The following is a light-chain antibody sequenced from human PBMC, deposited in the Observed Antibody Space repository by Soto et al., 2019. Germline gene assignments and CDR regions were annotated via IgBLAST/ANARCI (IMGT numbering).Light chain of an antibody. CDR1: SSDVGGYNY. J-gene: IGLJ1*01. CDR3: SSYSSTSTLYV. CDR2: DVS. Sequence: QSVLTQPRSVSGSPGQSVTISCTGTSSDVGGYNYVSWYQQHPGKAPKLMLYDVSKRPSGVPDRFSGSKSGNTASLTISGLQAEDEAEYFCSSYSSTSTLYVFGTGTKVTVL. V-gene: IGLV2-11*01.